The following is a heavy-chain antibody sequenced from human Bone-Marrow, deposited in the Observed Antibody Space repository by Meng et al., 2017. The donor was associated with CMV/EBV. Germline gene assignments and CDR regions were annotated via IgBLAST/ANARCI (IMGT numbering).Heavy chain of an antibody. CDR1: GYTFTAHF. V-gene: IGHV1-2*02. Sequence: ASVKVSCKASGYTFTAHFFHWVRQAPGQGLEWMGWIHPHTGDTNYAQQFKGRVTLTRDTSINTGYMELTRLRSDDTAVYYCARASPNVVVVPAAIEGYWFDPWGQGTLVTVSS. CDR3: ARASPNVVVVPAAIEGYWFDP. CDR2: IHPHTGDT. D-gene: IGHD2-2*02. J-gene: IGHJ5*02.